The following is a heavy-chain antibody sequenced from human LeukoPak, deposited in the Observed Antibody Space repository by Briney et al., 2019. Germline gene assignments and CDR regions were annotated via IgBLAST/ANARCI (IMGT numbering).Heavy chain of an antibody. CDR1: GYTFTTYG. V-gene: IGHV1-18*04. D-gene: IGHD5-18*01. J-gene: IGHJ4*02. CDR3: ARDIGYSYALSPFDY. Sequence: ASVKVSCKASGYTFTTYGISWVRQAPGQGLEWMGWISAYNGNTNYAQYLQGRVTMTRDTSTSTAYTEVRSLRSDDTAVYYCARDIGYSYALSPFDYWGQGTLVTVSS. CDR2: ISAYNGNT.